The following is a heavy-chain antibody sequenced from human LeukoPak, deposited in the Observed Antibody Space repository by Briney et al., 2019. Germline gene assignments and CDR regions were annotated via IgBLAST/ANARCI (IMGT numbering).Heavy chain of an antibody. V-gene: IGHV3-49*04. CDR1: GFTLGDYA. D-gene: IGHD3-22*01. J-gene: IGHJ4*02. CDR2: IRSDAYGEST. Sequence: GGSLRLSCTGSGFTLGDYALSWVRQAPGKGLEWIGSIRSDAYGESTQYAASVTGRFTISRDDSDNIVYLQMNSLQTDDTAVYYCTRDEKQSYFDTTAYWTLFDYWGKGTLVTVSS. CDR3: TRDEKQSYFDTTAYWTLFDY.